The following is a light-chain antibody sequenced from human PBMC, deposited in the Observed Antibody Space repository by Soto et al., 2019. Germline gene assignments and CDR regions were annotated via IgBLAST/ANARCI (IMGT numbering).Light chain of an antibody. CDR1: SSDVGGYNY. CDR3: CSYTTSNNRQIV. J-gene: IGLJ1*01. CDR2: DVS. Sequence: QSAVSQPATVPVSPGQLITISCTGTSSDVGGYNYVSWYQQHPGKAPKFIIYDVSNRPSGVSNRFSGSKSGNTASLTISGLQAEDKADYYCCSYTTSNNRQIVFGTGTKVTVL. V-gene: IGLV2-14*01.